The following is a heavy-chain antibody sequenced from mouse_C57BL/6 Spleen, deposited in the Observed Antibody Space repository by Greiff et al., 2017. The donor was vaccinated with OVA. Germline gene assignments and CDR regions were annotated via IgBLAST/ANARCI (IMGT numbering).Heavy chain of an antibody. CDR3: ANPDGYYPYSY. Sequence: EVQVVESGGGLVKPGGSLKLSCAASGFTFSDYGMHWVRQAPEKGLEWVAYISSGSSTIYYADTVKGRFTISRDNAKNTLFLQMTSLRSEDTAMYYCANPDGYYPYSYWGQGTSVTVSS. J-gene: IGHJ4*01. CDR2: ISSGSSTI. CDR1: GFTFSDYG. D-gene: IGHD2-3*01. V-gene: IGHV5-17*01.